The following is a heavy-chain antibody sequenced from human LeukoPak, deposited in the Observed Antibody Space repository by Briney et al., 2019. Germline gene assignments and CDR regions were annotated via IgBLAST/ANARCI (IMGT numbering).Heavy chain of an antibody. D-gene: IGHD2-2*01. CDR3: ARDKCQLLSAEFDY. CDR1: GFTVSSYS. J-gene: IGHJ4*02. CDR2: ISSSSSYI. Sequence: GGSLRLSCAASGFTVSSYSMNWVRQAPGKGLEWVSSISSSSSYIYYADSVKGRFTISRDNAKNSLYLQMNSLRAEDTAVYYCARDKCQLLSAEFDYWGQGTLVTVSS. V-gene: IGHV3-21*01.